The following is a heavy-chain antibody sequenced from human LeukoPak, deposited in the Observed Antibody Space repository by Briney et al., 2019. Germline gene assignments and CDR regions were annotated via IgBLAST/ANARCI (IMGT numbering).Heavy chain of an antibody. Sequence: GGSLRLSCAASGFTFSSYSLNWVRQAPGKGLEWVSSISSSSSYTYYADSVKGRFTISRDNAKNSLYLQMNSLRAEDTAVYYCARDRRGGTTVVTWGQGTLVTVSS. J-gene: IGHJ4*02. CDR3: ARDRRGGTTVVT. V-gene: IGHV3-21*01. D-gene: IGHD4-23*01. CDR1: GFTFSSYS. CDR2: ISSSSSYT.